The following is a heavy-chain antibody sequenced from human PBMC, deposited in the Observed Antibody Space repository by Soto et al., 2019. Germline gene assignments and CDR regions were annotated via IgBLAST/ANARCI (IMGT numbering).Heavy chain of an antibody. J-gene: IGHJ5*02. V-gene: IGHV4-4*07. CDR2: IYSSGST. CDR3: ARGQRFSDWFDP. Sequence: SETLSLTCTVTGGTLSCYYWTWIRQSAGGGLEWIGRIYSSGSTNYNPSLKSRVTISLDTSMSHFSLRLRSVSAADTAVYYCARGQRFSDWFDPWGPGTLVTVSS. D-gene: IGHD3-3*01. CDR1: GGTLSCYY.